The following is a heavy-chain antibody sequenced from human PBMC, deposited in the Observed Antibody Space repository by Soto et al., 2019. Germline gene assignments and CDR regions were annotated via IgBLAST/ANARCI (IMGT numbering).Heavy chain of an antibody. CDR2: ISGSGGST. CDR3: AKDPLWFGELLGVY. CDR1: GFTFSSYA. V-gene: IGHV3-23*01. D-gene: IGHD3-10*01. J-gene: IGHJ4*02. Sequence: EVQLLESGGGLVQPGGSLRLSCAASGFTFSSYAMSWVRQAPGKGLEWVSAISGSGGSTYYADSVKGRFTISRDNSKHTLYLQMNSLRAEDTAVYYCAKDPLWFGELLGVYWGQGTLVTVSS.